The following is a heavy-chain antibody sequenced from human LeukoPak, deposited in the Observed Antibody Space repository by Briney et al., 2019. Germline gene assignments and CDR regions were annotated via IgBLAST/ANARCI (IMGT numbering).Heavy chain of an antibody. CDR3: TRGADASLWAFDY. V-gene: IGHV5-51*01. CDR1: GYSFTSYW. CDR2: IYPGDSDT. D-gene: IGHD3-16*01. J-gene: IGHJ4*02. Sequence: GESLKISCKGSGYSFTSYWIGWVRQMPGKGLEWMGIIYPGDSDTRYSPSFQGQVTISADKSISTAYLQWNSLKASDTAIYYCTRGADASLWAFDYWGQGTLVTVSS.